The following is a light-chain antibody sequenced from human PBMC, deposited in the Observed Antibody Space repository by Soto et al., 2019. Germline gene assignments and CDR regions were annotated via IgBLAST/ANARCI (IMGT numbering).Light chain of an antibody. CDR2: GAS. J-gene: IGKJ4*01. CDR1: QSVSSSY. Sequence: ETELTQSPGTLSLSPGQRATLSCRASQSVSSSYLAWYQQKPGQAPRLLIYGASSRATGIPDRFSGSGSGTDFTLTISSLQPEDFATYYCQQSYSTPLTFGGGTKVDIK. CDR3: QQSYSTPLT. V-gene: IGKV3-20*01.